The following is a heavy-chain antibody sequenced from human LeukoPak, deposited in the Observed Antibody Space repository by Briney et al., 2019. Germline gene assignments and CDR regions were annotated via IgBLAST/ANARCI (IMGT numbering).Heavy chain of an antibody. Sequence: PSETLSPTCAVYGVSLSDYSWSWIRQTPGKGLDWIGEISRNGGSIYNPSLRSRATMSLHTSENHFSLSLTSVTAADTAVYYCARIRCGHSSGMCYNYWGQGTLVTVSS. J-gene: IGHJ4*02. CDR1: GVSLSDYS. D-gene: IGHD2-15*01. V-gene: IGHV4-34*01. CDR3: ARIRCGHSSGMCYNY. CDR2: ISRNGGS.